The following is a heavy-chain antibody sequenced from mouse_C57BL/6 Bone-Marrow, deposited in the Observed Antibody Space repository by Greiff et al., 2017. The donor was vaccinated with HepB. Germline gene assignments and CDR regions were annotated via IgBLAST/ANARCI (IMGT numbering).Heavy chain of an antibody. CDR2: INRDGGST. CDR3: SRHGGNSLYAMDY. V-gene: IGHV5-2*01. Sequence: EVKVVESGGGLVQPGASLKLSCESNEYAFPSHDMSWVRETPEKRLELVAAINRDGGSTYYPDTLERRFIITSDNTKNTLYLQMSSLRSEDTALYYWSRHGGNSLYAMDYWGQGTSVTVSS. D-gene: IGHD1-1*02. CDR1: EYAFPSHD. J-gene: IGHJ4*01.